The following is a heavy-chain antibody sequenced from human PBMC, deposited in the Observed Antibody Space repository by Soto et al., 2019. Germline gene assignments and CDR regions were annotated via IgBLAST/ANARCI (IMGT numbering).Heavy chain of an antibody. D-gene: IGHD2-2*01. J-gene: IGHJ4*01. CDR2: IKSKADGGTT. V-gene: IGHV3-15*07. Sequence: GGSLRLSCAASGFIFSNAWINWARQAPGKGLEWVGRIKSKADGGTTDFAAPVKGRFAISRDDSKNMMYMQMSSLRTEDTAVYYCTTDSYINMPIVRFDYWGYGTLVTVSS. CDR3: TTDSYINMPIVRFDY. CDR1: GFIFSNAW.